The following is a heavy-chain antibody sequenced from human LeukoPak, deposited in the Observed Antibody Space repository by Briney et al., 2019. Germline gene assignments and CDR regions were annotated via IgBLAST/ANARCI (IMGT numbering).Heavy chain of an antibody. CDR3: AGFFYDSSNDAFDV. CDR2: IIPIFGSP. CDR1: GGAFTFTSYA. J-gene: IGHJ3*01. V-gene: IGHV1-69*13. D-gene: IGHD3-22*01. Sequence: GASVKVSCKASGGAFTFTSYAISWVRQAPGQGLEWMGVIIPIFGSPRYAQKFQGRVTITADESTRTVYMDLSSLRSEDTAVHYCAGFFYDSSNDAFDVWGQGTMVTVSS.